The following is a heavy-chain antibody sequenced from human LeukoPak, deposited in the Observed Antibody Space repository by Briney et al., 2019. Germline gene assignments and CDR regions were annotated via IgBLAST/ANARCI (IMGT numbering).Heavy chain of an antibody. CDR3: VRGNDYGGPHY. Sequence: GGSLRLSCAVSGFTFSSYWMHWVRQAPGKGLVWVSRIDRDGSRINYADSMKGRFTISRDNGKNTLFLQMNSLRAEDAAVYYCVRGNDYGGPHYWGQGTLVTVSS. D-gene: IGHD4-23*01. V-gene: IGHV3-74*01. J-gene: IGHJ4*02. CDR1: GFTFSSYW. CDR2: IDRDGSRI.